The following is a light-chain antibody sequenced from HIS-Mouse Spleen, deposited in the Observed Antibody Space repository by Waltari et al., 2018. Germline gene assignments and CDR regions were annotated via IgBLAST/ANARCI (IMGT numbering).Light chain of an antibody. Sequence: EIVLTQSPATLSLLPRESATLSCRASQSVTSYLAWYQQKPGQAPRLLIYDASNRATGIPARFSGSGSATDFTLTISSLEPEDFAVYYCQQRSNWPLSFGGGTKVEIK. V-gene: IGKV3-11*01. CDR3: QQRSNWPLS. J-gene: IGKJ4*01. CDR2: DAS. CDR1: QSVTSY.